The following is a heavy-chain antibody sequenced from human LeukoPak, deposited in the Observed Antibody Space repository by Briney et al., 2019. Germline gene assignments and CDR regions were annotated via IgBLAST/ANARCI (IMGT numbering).Heavy chain of an antibody. Sequence: SETLSLTCTVSGYSISSDYYWGWIRQPPGKGLEWIGSLYYSGSTSYNPSLKSRLTISLDTSKNQFSLKLSSVTAADTAVYYCARAYCSGGTCYDSRGWFDPWGQGTLVTVSS. J-gene: IGHJ5*02. CDR3: ARAYCSGGTCYDSRGWFDP. D-gene: IGHD2-15*01. V-gene: IGHV4-38-2*02. CDR1: GYSISSDYY. CDR2: LYYSGST.